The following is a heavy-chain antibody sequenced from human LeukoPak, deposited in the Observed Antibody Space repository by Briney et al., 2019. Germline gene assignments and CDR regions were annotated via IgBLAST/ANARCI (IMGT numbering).Heavy chain of an antibody. J-gene: IGHJ6*03. V-gene: IGHV3-33*06. CDR1: GFTFSSYG. D-gene: IGHD2-2*01. CDR3: AKQTRRYCSSTSCSSYYYYYMDV. CDR2: IWHDGSNK. Sequence: PGRSLRLSCAASGFTFSSYGMHWVRQAPGKGLEWVAVIWHDGSNKYYADSVKGRFTISRDNSKNTLYLQMNSLRAEDTAVYYCAKQTRRYCSSTSCSSYYYYYMDVWGKGTTVTVSS.